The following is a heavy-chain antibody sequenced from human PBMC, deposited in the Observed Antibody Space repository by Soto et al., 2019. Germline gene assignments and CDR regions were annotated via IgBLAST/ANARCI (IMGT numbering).Heavy chain of an antibody. CDR3: ARDDRDTANIDY. D-gene: IGHD5-18*01. V-gene: IGHV4-31*03. CDR1: GGSISSGGYY. Sequence: QVQLQESGPGLVKPSQTLSLTCTVSGGSISSGGYYWSWIRQHPGKGLEWIGYIYYSGSTYYNPSLQSRVTIAVDTSKNQFSLKLSSVTAADTAVYYCARDDRDTANIDYWGQGTLVTVSS. CDR2: IYYSGST. J-gene: IGHJ4*02.